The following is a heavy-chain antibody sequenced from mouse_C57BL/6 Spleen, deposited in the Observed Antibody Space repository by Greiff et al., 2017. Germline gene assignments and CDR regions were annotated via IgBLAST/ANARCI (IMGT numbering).Heavy chain of an antibody. V-gene: IGHV1-82*01. J-gene: IGHJ2*01. CDR3: ARDRVTTPYFDY. CDR1: GYAFSSSW. D-gene: IGHD2-3*01. Sequence: VKLLESGPELVKPGASVTISCKASGYAFSSSWMNWVKQRPGKGLEWIGRIYPGDGDTNYKGKFKGKATRTADKSSSTAYMQLSSLTSEDSAVYFCARDRVTTPYFDYWGQGTTLTVSS. CDR2: IYPGDGDT.